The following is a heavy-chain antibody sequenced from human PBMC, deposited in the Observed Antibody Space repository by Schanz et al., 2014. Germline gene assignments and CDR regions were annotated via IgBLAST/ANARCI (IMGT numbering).Heavy chain of an antibody. Sequence: QVQLVESGGGVAQPGGSLRLSCAASGFSFSGYGMHWVRQAPGKGLEWVSFIYGADKTNYADSVKGRFTISRDNSKNTLYLQMNSLRDEDTAMYYCAKRCSSTSCSHGAFDIWGQGTMVTVSS. V-gene: IGHV3-NL1*01. CDR2: IYGADKT. D-gene: IGHD2-2*01. J-gene: IGHJ3*02. CDR1: GFSFSGYG. CDR3: AKRCSSTSCSHGAFDI.